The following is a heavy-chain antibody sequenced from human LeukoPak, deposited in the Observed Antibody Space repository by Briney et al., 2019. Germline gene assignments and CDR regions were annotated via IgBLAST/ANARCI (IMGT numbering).Heavy chain of an antibody. CDR3: AKDIYRDSPRGWYSY. V-gene: IGHV3-43*02. CDR2: ISGDGGST. J-gene: IGHJ4*02. CDR1: GFTFDDYA. D-gene: IGHD6-19*01. Sequence: GGSLRLSCAASGFTFDDYAMHWVRQAPGKGLEWVSLISGDGGSTYYADSVKSRFTISRDNSKNSLYLQMNSLRTEDTALYYCAKDIYRDSPRGWYSYWGQGTLVTVSS.